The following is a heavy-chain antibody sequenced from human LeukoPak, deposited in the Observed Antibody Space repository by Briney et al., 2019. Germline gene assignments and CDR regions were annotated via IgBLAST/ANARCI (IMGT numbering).Heavy chain of an antibody. V-gene: IGHV3-21*01. CDR1: GFTFKNYA. J-gene: IGHJ4*02. CDR2: ISGSNTDI. D-gene: IGHD3-22*01. CDR3: AGGGYYDSSGYDY. Sequence: GGSLRLSCAASGFTFKNYAMNWVRQAPGKGLEWVSSISGSNTDIYYADSVKGRFTISRDNAKNSLYLQINSLRVEDTAIYYCAGGGYYDSSGYDYWGQGTLVTVSS.